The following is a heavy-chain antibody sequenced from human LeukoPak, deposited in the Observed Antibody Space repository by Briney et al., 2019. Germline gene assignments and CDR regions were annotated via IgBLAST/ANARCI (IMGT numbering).Heavy chain of an antibody. D-gene: IGHD3-10*02. CDR2: ISYDGSNK. CDR3: AELGITMIGGV. CDR1: GFTFSSYA. J-gene: IGHJ6*04. Sequence: GGSLRLSCAASGFTFSSYAMHWVRQAPGKGLEWVAVISYDGSNKYYADSVKGRFTISRDNSKNTLYLHMNSLRAEDTAVYYCAELGITMIGGVWGKGTTVTISS. V-gene: IGHV3-30*04.